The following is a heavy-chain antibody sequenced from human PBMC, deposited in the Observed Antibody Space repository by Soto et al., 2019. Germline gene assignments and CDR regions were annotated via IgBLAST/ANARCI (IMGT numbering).Heavy chain of an antibody. CDR2: TYYGSTWSY. J-gene: IGHJ5*01. CDR1: GDSVSTNSAT. V-gene: IGHV6-1*01. Sequence: SQTLSLTCAISGDSVSTNSATWDWIRQSPSRGLEWLGRTYYGSTWSYDYAVSVQGRITINPDTSNNQLSLHLNSVTPDDTAVYYCARLIGNSWLDSWGQGTLVTVSS. D-gene: IGHD2-8*01. CDR3: ARLIGNSWLDS.